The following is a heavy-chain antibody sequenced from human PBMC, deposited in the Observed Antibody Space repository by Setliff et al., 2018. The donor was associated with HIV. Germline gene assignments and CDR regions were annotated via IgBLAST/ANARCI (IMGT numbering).Heavy chain of an antibody. V-gene: IGHV4-59*12. CDR2: INHSGST. J-gene: IGHJ4*02. CDR1: GGSISSYY. CDR3: ARRGWNGYKSFED. D-gene: IGHD1-1*01. Sequence: SETLSLTCTVSGGSISSYYWSWIRQPPGKGLEWIGEINHSGSTNCNPSLQSRVTISVDTSKKQVSLNVRSVTAADTAVYYCARRGWNGYKSFEDWGQGTQVTVS.